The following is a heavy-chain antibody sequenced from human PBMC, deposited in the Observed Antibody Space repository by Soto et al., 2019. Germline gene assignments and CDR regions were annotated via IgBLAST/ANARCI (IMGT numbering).Heavy chain of an antibody. J-gene: IGHJ4*02. Sequence: GGSLRLSCAASGFTVSGNYMSWVRQAPGKGLEWVSVIYSGGTTYYADSVKDRFTLSRDNSKNTLYLQMNNLRGEDTAVYYCATVGRYYGSGRYYFDYWGQGTLVTVSS. CDR3: ATVGRYYGSGRYYFDY. D-gene: IGHD3-10*01. V-gene: IGHV3-66*01. CDR1: GFTVSGNY. CDR2: IYSGGTT.